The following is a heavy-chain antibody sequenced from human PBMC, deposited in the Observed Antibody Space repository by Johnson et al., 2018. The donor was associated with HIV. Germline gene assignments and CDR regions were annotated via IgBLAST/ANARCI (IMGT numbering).Heavy chain of an antibody. CDR2: IKQDGSEK. V-gene: IGHV3-7*01. CDR3: AKDLLSSSWFHDAFDI. J-gene: IGHJ3*02. CDR1: GFTFSSYW. D-gene: IGHD6-13*01. Sequence: QLVESGGGLVQPGGSLRLSCAASGFTFSSYWMSWVRQAPGKGLEWVANIKQDGSEKYYVDSVKGRFTISRDNSKNTLYLQMNSLRVADTAVYYCAKDLLSSSWFHDAFDIWGQGTMVTVSS.